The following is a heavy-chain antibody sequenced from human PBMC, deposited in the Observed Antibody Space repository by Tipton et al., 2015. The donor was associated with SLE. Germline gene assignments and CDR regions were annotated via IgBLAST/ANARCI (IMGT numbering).Heavy chain of an antibody. Sequence: TLSLTCAVSGYSISSGYDWGWIRQPPGEGLEGSGRMYSSGSTYYNRSLKSRVTISVDTSKNQFSLKLSSVTAADTAVYYCARGLGGVTLHWFDPCAQGTLV. J-gene: IGHJ5*02. V-gene: IGHV4-38-2*01. CDR3: ARGLGGVTLHWFDP. CDR2: MYSSGST. CDR1: GYSISSGYD. D-gene: IGHD3-16*01.